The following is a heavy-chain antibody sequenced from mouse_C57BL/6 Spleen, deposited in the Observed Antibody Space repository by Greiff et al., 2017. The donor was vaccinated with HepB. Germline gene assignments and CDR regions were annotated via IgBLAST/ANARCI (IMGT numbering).Heavy chain of an antibody. J-gene: IGHJ3*01. CDR2: ISDGGSYT. CDR1: GFTFSSYA. Sequence: EVQGVESGGGLVKPGGSLKLSCAASGFTFSSYAMSWVRQTPEKRLEWVATISDGGSYTYYPDNVKGRFTISRDNAKNNLYLQMSHLKSEDTAMYYCARESTTTPFAYWGQGTLVTVSA. CDR3: ARESTTTPFAY. V-gene: IGHV5-4*01. D-gene: IGHD1-1*01.